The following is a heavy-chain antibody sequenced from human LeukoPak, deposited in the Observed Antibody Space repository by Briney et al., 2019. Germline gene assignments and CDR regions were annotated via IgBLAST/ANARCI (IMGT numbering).Heavy chain of an antibody. CDR2: IYSGGST. D-gene: IGHD2-15*01. V-gene: IGHV3-66*02. J-gene: IGHJ4*02. Sequence: PGGSLRLSCAASGFTVSSNYMSWVRQAPGKGLEWVSIIYSGGSTYYADSVKGRFTISRDNSKNTLYLQMNSLRAEDTALYYCARDLEYHTSGGFDYWGQGTLVTDSS. CDR3: ARDLEYHTSGGFDY. CDR1: GFTVSSNY.